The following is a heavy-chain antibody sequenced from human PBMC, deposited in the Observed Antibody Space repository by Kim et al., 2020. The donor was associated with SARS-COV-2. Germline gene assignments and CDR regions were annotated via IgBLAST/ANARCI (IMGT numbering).Heavy chain of an antibody. Sequence: GGSLRLSCAASGFTFSSYAMHWVRQAPGKGLEWVAVISYDGSNKYYADSVKGRFTISRDNSKNTLYLQMNSLRAEDTAVYYCARDYDYWGQGTLVTVSS. CDR1: GFTFSSYA. CDR2: ISYDGSNK. V-gene: IGHV3-30*04. CDR3: ARDYDY. J-gene: IGHJ4*02.